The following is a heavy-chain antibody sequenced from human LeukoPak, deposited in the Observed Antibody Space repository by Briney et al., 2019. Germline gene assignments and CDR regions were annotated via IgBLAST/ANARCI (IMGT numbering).Heavy chain of an antibody. CDR2: INPSGGST. CDR1: GYTFTNYY. J-gene: IGHJ4*02. V-gene: IGHV1-46*01. CDR3: ARRKVGGTSEDLDY. D-gene: IGHD1-26*01. Sequence: ASVKVSCKASGYTFTNYYMYWVRQAPGQGLEWMGLINPSGGSTSYAQKFQGRVTLTRDTSTSTVYMDLSSLRSEDTAVYYCARRKVGGTSEDLDYWGQGTLVTVSS.